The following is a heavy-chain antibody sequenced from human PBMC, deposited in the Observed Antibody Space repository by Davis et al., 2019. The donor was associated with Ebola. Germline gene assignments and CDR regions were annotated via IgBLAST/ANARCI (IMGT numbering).Heavy chain of an antibody. Sequence: GESLKISCKGSGYDFPTYWIGWVRQMPGKGLEWMGIIYPGDSDTRYSPSFQGQVTISADESISTAYLQWTSLKASDTAIYYCGKGYCSGGSCYYYYGMDVWGQGTTVTVSA. D-gene: IGHD2-15*01. CDR2: IYPGDSDT. CDR3: GKGYCSGGSCYYYYGMDV. CDR1: GYDFPTYW. J-gene: IGHJ6*01. V-gene: IGHV5-51*01.